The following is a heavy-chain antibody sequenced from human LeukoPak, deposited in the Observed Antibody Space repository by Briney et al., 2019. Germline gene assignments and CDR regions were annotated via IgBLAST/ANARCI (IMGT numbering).Heavy chain of an antibody. D-gene: IGHD3-9*01. CDR2: FISYGGRT. CDR1: GFTVTSLA. J-gene: IGHJ4*02. V-gene: IGHV3-64D*06. Sequence: RGSLRPSCSPSGFTVTSLAVHWVRQAPGDVRGCVSAFISYGGRTYYAESVKGRFTISRDNSKNTLYMQMSSLRAEDTAVYYCVKDGESYYDIWTGYSPDYWGQGTLVTVSS. CDR3: VKDGESYYDIWTGYSPDY.